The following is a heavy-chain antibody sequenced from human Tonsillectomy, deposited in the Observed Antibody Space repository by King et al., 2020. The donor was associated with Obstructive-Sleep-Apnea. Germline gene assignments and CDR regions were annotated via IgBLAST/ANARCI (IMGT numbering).Heavy chain of an antibody. CDR1: GFSLSTNGMC. CDR3: ARTNRYASGSYSKGGFDY. D-gene: IGHD3-10*01. V-gene: IGHV2-70*15. CDR2: IDWDDDK. J-gene: IGHJ4*02. Sequence: VTLKESGPALVKPTQTLTLTCTLSGFSLSTNGMCVSWIRQPPGKALEWLARIDWDDDKYYSTSLKTRFTISKDTSKNQVVLTMTNMDPVDTATYYCARTNRYASGSYSKGGFDYWGQGTLVTVSS.